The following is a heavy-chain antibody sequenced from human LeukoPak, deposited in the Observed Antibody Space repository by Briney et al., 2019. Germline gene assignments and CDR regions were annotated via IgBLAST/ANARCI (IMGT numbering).Heavy chain of an antibody. CDR1: GYTFTDYY. J-gene: IGHJ4*02. CDR3: ARGLRYFDWFFDY. CDR2: ITPNSGAT. Sequence: ASVKVSCKASGYTFTDYYMHWVRQAPGQGLEWMGWITPNSGATNYAQKFQGRVTMTRDTSISTAYMELSRLRSDDTAVYYCARGLRYFDWFFDYWGQGTLVTVSS. V-gene: IGHV1-2*02. D-gene: IGHD3-9*01.